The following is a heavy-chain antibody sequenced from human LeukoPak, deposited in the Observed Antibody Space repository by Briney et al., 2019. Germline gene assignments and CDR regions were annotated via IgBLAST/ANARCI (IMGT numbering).Heavy chain of an antibody. CDR2: MQSTGNS. CDR3: ARDKRHSYGRYFAH. CDR1: GDSISTYH. Sequence: PSETLSLTCSVSGDSISTYHWNRIRKPPGKGLEWIAYMQSTGNSKYNPSLKSRATMSVDTSKNQVVLNLSSVTAADTAVYYCARDKRHSYGRYFAHWGQGMLVTVSS. V-gene: IGHV4-59*01. J-gene: IGHJ4*02. D-gene: IGHD5-18*01.